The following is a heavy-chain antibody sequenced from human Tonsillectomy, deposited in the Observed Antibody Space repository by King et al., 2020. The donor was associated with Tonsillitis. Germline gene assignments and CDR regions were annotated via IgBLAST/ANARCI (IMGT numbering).Heavy chain of an antibody. CDR3: ARDGDYDSSGYYYGDAFDI. V-gene: IGHV4-38-2*02. D-gene: IGHD3-22*01. CDR2: IYHSGST. J-gene: IGHJ3*02. Sequence: VQLQESGPGLVKPSENLSLTCTVSGYSISSGYYWGWIRQPPGKGLEWIGSIYHSGSTYYNPSLKSRGTISVDTSKNQFSLKLSSVTAADTAVYYCARDGDYDSSGYYYGDAFDIWGQGTMVTVSS. CDR1: GYSISSGYY.